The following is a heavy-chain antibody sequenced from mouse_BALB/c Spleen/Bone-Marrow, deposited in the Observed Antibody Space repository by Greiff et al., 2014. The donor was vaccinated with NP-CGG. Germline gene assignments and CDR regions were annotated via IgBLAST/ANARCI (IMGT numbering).Heavy chain of an antibody. CDR3: TRGYYGSLCALDY. V-gene: IGHV14-3*02. J-gene: IGHJ4*01. Sequence: VQLQQSGAELVKPGASVKLSCTASGFNIKDTYIYWVKQRPEQGLERVGRIDPANGNTKYDPKFQGKATIAADTCSTTAYLQLRSLTSEATAVYACTRGYYGSLCALDYWGHGTSVTVSS. CDR2: IDPANGNT. D-gene: IGHD2-3*01. CDR1: GFNIKDTY.